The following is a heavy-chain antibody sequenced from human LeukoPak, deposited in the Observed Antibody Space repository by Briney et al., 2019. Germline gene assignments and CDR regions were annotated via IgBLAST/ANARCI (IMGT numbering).Heavy chain of an antibody. CDR2: INHSGNT. D-gene: IGHD3-10*01. CDR3: ARGFGNVRGVT. J-gene: IGHJ5*02. CDR1: GGSLSGDY. V-gene: IGHV4-34*01. Sequence: PSETLSLTCAVYGGSLSGDYWSWIRQSPGKGLEWIGEINHSGNTNYNPSLKSRATMSVDTSKNQISPKLSSVTAADTAVYYCARGFGNVRGVTWGQGTLVTVSS.